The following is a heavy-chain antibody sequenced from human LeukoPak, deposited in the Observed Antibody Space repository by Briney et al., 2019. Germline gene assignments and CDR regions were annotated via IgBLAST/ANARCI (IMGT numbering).Heavy chain of an antibody. Sequence: ASVKVSCKASGYTFTSYTISWVRQAPGQGLEWMGRIIPILGIANYAQKFQGRVTITADKSTSTAYMELSSLRSEDTAVYYCAREDAYCSGGSCYSSYFDYWGQGTLVTVSS. V-gene: IGHV1-69*04. CDR2: IIPILGIA. D-gene: IGHD2-15*01. J-gene: IGHJ4*02. CDR1: GYTFTSYT. CDR3: AREDAYCSGGSCYSSYFDY.